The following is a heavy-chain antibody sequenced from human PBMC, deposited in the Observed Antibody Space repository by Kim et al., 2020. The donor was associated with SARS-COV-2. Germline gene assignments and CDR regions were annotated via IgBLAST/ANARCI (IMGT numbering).Heavy chain of an antibody. D-gene: IGHD3-22*01. CDR2: ISYDGSNK. CDR1: GFTFSSYA. V-gene: IGHV3-30*04. J-gene: IGHJ4*02. CDR3: ARDGDLFYYDSSGYYFDY. Sequence: GGSLRLSCAASGFTFSSYAMHWVRQAPGKGLEWVAVISYDGSNKYYADSVKGRFTISRDNSKNTLYLQMNSLRAEDTAVYYCARDGDLFYYDSSGYYFDYWGQGTLVTVSS.